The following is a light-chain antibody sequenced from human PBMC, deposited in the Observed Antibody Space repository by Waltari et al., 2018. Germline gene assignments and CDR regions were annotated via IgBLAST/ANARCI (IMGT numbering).Light chain of an antibody. J-gene: IGLJ2*01. V-gene: IGLV2-8*01. CDR1: SSDLGGYDF. CDR2: EVS. Sequence: QSALTQPPSASGSPGQSVTLSCTGTSSDLGGYDFVSWYQHHPGKAPKLMIYEVSKRPSGVPDRFSGSKSGNTASLTVSGLQAEDEADYYCSSYVGSNNPVFGGGTKLTVL. CDR3: SSYVGSNNPV.